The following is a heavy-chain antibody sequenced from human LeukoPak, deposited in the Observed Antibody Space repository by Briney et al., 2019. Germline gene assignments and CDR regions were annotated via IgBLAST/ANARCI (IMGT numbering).Heavy chain of an antibody. Sequence: PLETLSLTCAVYGGSFSGYYWSWIRQPPGKGLEWIGEINHSGSTNYNPSLKSRVTISVDTSKNQFSLRLSSVTAADTAVYYCARFTVVTHGFDYWGQGTLVTVSS. CDR3: ARFTVVTHGFDY. V-gene: IGHV4-34*01. CDR1: GGSFSGYY. J-gene: IGHJ4*02. D-gene: IGHD4-23*01. CDR2: INHSGST.